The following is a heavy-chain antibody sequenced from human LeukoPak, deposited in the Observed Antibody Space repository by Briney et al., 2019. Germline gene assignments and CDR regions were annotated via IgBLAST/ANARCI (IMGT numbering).Heavy chain of an antibody. D-gene: IGHD6-19*01. CDR1: GFTFCCFA. J-gene: IGHJ4*02. V-gene: IGHV3-23*01. Sequence: PGVSLRLSCSGYGFTFCCFARSWLPQAPGKGLKWVSTISGSGGSTEYADSVKGRFTISRDNSTDNLYLQMNSPRAAATGVYYCANSFLSYSSGWYSYYWGEGTLVTVSS. CDR3: ANSFLSYSSGWYSYY. CDR2: ISGSGGST.